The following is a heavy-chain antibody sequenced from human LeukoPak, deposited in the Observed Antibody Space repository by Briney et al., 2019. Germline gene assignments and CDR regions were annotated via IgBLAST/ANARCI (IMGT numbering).Heavy chain of an antibody. CDR3: LKGGWGSTFDY. CDR1: GFTFSNAW. J-gene: IGHJ4*02. CDR2: IKSKTDGGTT. Sequence: GGSLRLSCAASGFTFSNAWMSWVRQAPGKGLEWVGRIKSKTDGGTTDYAAPVKGRFTISRDDSKNTLYLQMNSLKTEDTAVYDCLKGGWGSTFDYWGQGALVTVSS. D-gene: IGHD3-16*01. V-gene: IGHV3-15*01.